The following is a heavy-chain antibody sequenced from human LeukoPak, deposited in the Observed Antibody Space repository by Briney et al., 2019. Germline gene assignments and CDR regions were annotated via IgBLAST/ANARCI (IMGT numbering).Heavy chain of an antibody. J-gene: IGHJ3*02. CDR3: AKDPNGDYVGAFDT. Sequence: PGGSLRLSCAASGFTFSSYAMSWVRQAPGKGLEWVSSMGVSGDNVHYADSVKGRFAISRDNSKNTLYLQMNSLRAEDAAVYYCAKDPNGDYVGAFDTWGQGTMVIVSS. V-gene: IGHV3-23*01. CDR2: MGVSGDNV. D-gene: IGHD4-17*01. CDR1: GFTFSSYA.